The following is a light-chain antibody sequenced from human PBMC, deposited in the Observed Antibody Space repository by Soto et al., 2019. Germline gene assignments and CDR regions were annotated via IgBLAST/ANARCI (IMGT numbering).Light chain of an antibody. V-gene: IGKV1-5*01. Sequence: ARQRISTWLALYQKTTREAPILLIYAASSAASGVPPTFSGRAAAAEITLTISRLQPDYFVTYYSQHNNSLSWTFGQGTKVDIK. CDR3: QHNNSLSWT. CDR2: AAS. CDR1: QRISTW. J-gene: IGKJ1*01.